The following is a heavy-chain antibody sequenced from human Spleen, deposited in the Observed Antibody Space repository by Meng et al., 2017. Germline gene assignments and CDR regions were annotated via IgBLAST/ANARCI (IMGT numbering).Heavy chain of an antibody. CDR3: ARASYGSGSPLGESWFDP. V-gene: IGHV4-31*03. J-gene: IGHJ5*02. Sequence: QVQLQESGPGLGKPSQTLYITCTVSGGPISSGGYYWSWIRQHPGKGLEWIGYIHYSGSTYSNPSLKSRVTISVDTSKTQFSLRLSSGTAADPAVYYCARASYGSGSPLGESWFDPWGQGTLVTVSS. CDR2: IHYSGST. CDR1: GGPISSGGYY. D-gene: IGHD3-10*01.